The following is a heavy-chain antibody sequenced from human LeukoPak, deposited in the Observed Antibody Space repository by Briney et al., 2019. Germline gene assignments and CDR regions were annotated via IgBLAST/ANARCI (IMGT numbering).Heavy chain of an antibody. D-gene: IGHD2-2*02. CDR3: TRSTHPVPAAISSYYYMDV. CDR2: IRSKANSYAT. CDR1: GFTFGGSA. V-gene: IGHV3-73*01. J-gene: IGHJ6*03. Sequence: PGGSPRLSCAASGFTFGGSAMHWVRQASGKGLEWVGRIRSKANSYATAYAASVKGRFTISRDDSKNTAYLQMNSLKTEDTAVYYCTRSTHPVPAAISSYYYMDVWGKGTTVTVSS.